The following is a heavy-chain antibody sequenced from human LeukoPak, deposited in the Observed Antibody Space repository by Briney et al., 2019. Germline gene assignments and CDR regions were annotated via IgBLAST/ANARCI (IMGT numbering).Heavy chain of an antibody. V-gene: IGHV3-11*01. Sequence: GGSLRLSCAASGFTFSDYYMSWIRQAPGKGLEWVSYISSSGSTIYYADSVKGRFTISRDNSKNTLYLQMNSLRAEDTAVYYCANEGQQLVEYYDYWGQGTLVTVSS. J-gene: IGHJ4*02. CDR3: ANEGQQLVEYYDY. CDR1: GFTFSDYY. D-gene: IGHD6-13*01. CDR2: ISSSGSTI.